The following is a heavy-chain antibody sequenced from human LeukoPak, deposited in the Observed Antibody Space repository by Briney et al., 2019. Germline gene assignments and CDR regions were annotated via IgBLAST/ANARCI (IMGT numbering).Heavy chain of an antibody. V-gene: IGHV1-2*02. CDR2: INPNSGGT. D-gene: IGHD4-23*01. Sequence: ASVKVSCKASGYTFAGYYMHWVRQAPGQGLEWMGWINPNSGGTNYAQKFQGRVTMTRDTSISTAYMELSSLRSEDTAVYYCARDPRWNYYMDVWGKGTTVTVSS. CDR3: ARDPRWNYYMDV. CDR1: GYTFAGYY. J-gene: IGHJ6*03.